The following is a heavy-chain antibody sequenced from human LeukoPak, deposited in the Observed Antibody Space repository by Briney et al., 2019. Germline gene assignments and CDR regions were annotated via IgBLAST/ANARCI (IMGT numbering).Heavy chain of an antibody. D-gene: IGHD2-21*02. CDR3: AQGGHDFNPFYY. V-gene: IGHV3-23*01. Sequence: GGSLRVSCAASGFTFSTYAMGWVRQAPGEGLEWVSSIKGGGGDPFYADSVSGRFTISRDKSKNTLYLQLNSLRPEDTAVYFCAQGGHDFNPFYYWGQGTLVTVSS. CDR2: IKGGGGDP. CDR1: GFTFSTYA. J-gene: IGHJ4*02.